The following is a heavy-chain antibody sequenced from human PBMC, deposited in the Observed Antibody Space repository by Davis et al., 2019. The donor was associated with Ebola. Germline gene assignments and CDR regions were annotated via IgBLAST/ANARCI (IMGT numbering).Heavy chain of an antibody. Sequence: ESLKISCAASGFTFSSYAMSWIRQPPGKGLEWIGYIYYSGSTNYNPSLKSRVTISVDTSKNQFSLKLSSVTAADTAVYYCATGSGYYNWFDPWGQGTLVTVSS. V-gene: IGHV4-59*01. D-gene: IGHD3-3*01. CDR3: ATGSGYYNWFDP. CDR2: IYYSGST. CDR1: GFTFSSYA. J-gene: IGHJ5*02.